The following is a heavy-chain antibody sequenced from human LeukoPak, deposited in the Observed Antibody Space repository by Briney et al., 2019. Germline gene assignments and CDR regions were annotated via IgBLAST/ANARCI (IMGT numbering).Heavy chain of an antibody. CDR3: ARERYGSGRTNFDY. Sequence: GRSLRLSCAAPGFTFSRYGMHWVRQAPGKGLEWVAVISYDGSNKDYADSVKGRFTISRDNSKNTLYLQMNSLRAEDTAVYYCARERYGSGRTNFDYWGQGTLVTVSS. CDR1: GFTFSRYG. CDR2: ISYDGSNK. D-gene: IGHD3-10*01. V-gene: IGHV3-30*03. J-gene: IGHJ4*02.